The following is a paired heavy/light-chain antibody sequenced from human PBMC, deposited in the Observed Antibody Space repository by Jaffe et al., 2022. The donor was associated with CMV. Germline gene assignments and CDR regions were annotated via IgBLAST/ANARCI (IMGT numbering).Heavy chain of an antibody. D-gene: IGHD7-27*01. CDR2: ITSSGGT. CDR1: GFIFSNYA. V-gene: IGHV3-23*04. J-gene: IGHJ6*02. CDR3: AKELVSTERVTWGYYYYYGMDD. Sequence: EVKLVESGGGLVQPGGSLRLSCAASGFIFSNYAMNWVRQAPGKGLEWVSGITSSGGTNYAESVEGRFTISRDNSQKKVFLEMNSLRAEDTALYYCAKELVSTERVTWGYYYYYGMDDWGQGTTVTVS.
Light chain of an antibody. V-gene: IGKV1-9*01. Sequence: DIQLTQSPSFLSASVGDRVTITCRASQGISRSLAWYQQKPGKAPNLLIYAASTLRSGVPSRFSGSGSGTYFTLTISGLQPEDFATYYCQQLHSYPRTFGQGAKLEIK. CDR1: QGISRS. CDR2: AAS. J-gene: IGKJ2*01. CDR3: QQLHSYPRT.